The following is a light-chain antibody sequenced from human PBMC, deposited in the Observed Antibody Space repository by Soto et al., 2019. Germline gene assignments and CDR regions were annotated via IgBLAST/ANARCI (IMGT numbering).Light chain of an antibody. V-gene: IGLV2-14*01. CDR1: SSDVGGYNF. CDR3: NSYAGSTSVV. Sequence: QSALTQPASVSRSPGQSITISCTGTSSDVGGYNFVSWYQQHPGKAPKLIIYDVSNRPSGVSNRFSGSKSGNTASLTISGLQAEDEADYYCNSYAGSTSVVFGGGTKLTVL. CDR2: DVS. J-gene: IGLJ2*01.